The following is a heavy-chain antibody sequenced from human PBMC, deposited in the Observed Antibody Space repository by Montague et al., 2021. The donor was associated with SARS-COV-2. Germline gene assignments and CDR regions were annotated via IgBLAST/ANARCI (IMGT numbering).Heavy chain of an antibody. J-gene: IGHJ4*02. CDR2: IYYSGST. V-gene: IGHV4-59*01. Sequence: SETRSLTCTVSGGSISSYYWSWIRQPPGKGLEWIGYIYYSGSTNYNPSLKSRVTISVDTSKNQFSLKLSSVTAADTAVYYCARGFDDWGQGTLVTVSS. CDR3: ARGFDD. CDR1: GGSISSYY.